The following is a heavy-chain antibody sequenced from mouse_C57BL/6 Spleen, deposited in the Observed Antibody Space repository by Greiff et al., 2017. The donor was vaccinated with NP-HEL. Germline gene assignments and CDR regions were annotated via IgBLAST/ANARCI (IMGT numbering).Heavy chain of an antibody. CDR2: IDPENGDT. Sequence: DVQLQESGAELVRPGASVKLSCTASGFNFKDDYMHWVKQRPEQGLEWIGWIDPENGDTEYASKFQGKATITADTSSNTAYLQLSSLTSEDTAVYYCTTWLRGYWGQGTTLTVSS. CDR3: TTWLRGY. V-gene: IGHV14-4*01. D-gene: IGHD2-2*01. J-gene: IGHJ2*01. CDR1: GFNFKDDY.